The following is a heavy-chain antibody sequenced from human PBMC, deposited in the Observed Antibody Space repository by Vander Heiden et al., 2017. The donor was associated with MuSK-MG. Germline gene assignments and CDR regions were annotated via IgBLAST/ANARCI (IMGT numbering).Heavy chain of an antibody. CDR1: GGSISSSSYY. CDR3: ARDRSSWRPPSYYYYGMDV. CDR2: IYYSGST. V-gene: IGHV4-39*07. J-gene: IGHJ6*02. D-gene: IGHD6-13*01. Sequence: QLQLQESGPGLVKPSETLSLTCTVSGGSISSSSYYWGWIRQPPGKGLEWIGSIYYSGSTYYNPSLKSRVTISVDTSKNQFSLKLSSVTAADTAVYYCARDRSSWRPPSYYYYGMDVWVQGTTVTVSS.